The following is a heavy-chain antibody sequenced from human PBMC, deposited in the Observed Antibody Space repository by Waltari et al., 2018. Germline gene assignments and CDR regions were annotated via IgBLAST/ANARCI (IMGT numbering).Heavy chain of an antibody. Sequence: QVQMQASGPGLVKPSETLSLTCTVSGGSISSYYWRWLRQPPGQGLEWIGYLYYSGSTNHNPSLKSRVTISVDTSKNQFSLKLSSVTAADTAVYYCARAGSYDFWSGYWPRYYFDYWGQGTLVTVSS. J-gene: IGHJ4*02. V-gene: IGHV4-59*01. CDR3: ARAGSYDFWSGYWPRYYFDY. CDR1: GGSISSYY. CDR2: LYYSGST. D-gene: IGHD3-3*01.